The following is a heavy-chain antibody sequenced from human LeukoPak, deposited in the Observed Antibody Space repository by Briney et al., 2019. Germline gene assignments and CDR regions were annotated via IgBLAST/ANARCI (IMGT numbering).Heavy chain of an antibody. CDR1: GFMFGNAE. CDR3: ARHDTGDAFDY. Sequence: GGSLRLSCAASGFMFGNAEMNWVRQAPGKGLEWISYISNGGSTIYYADSVKGRFTIARDNTKNSLSLQMNSLRVEDTAVYYCARHDTGDAFDYWGQGALVTVSS. D-gene: IGHD2-21*01. CDR2: ISNGGSTI. J-gene: IGHJ4*02. V-gene: IGHV3-48*03.